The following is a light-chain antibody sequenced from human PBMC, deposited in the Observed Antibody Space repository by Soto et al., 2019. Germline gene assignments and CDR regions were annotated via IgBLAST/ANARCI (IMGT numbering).Light chain of an antibody. CDR1: QTISSW. CDR2: KAS. V-gene: IGKV1-5*03. J-gene: IGKJ1*01. CDR3: QHYNSYSEA. Sequence: DIQMTQSPSTLCGSVGDRVTVACRASQTISSWLAWYQQKPGKAPKLLIYKASTLKSGVPSRFSGSGSGTEFTLTISRLQPDDFATYYCQHYNSYSEAFGQGTKVDI.